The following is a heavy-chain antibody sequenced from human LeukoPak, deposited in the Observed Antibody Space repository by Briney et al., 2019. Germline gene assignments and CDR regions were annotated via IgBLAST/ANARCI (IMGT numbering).Heavy chain of an antibody. CDR2: ISGSGGST. D-gene: IGHD2-2*01. Sequence: GGSLRLSCAASGFTFSSYAMSWVRQAPGKGLEWVSAISGSGGSTYYADSVKGRFTVSRDNSKNTLYLQMNSLRAEDTAVYYCAKDPQLLAGGYYFDYWGQGTLVTVSS. J-gene: IGHJ4*02. V-gene: IGHV3-23*01. CDR1: GFTFSSYA. CDR3: AKDPQLLAGGYYFDY.